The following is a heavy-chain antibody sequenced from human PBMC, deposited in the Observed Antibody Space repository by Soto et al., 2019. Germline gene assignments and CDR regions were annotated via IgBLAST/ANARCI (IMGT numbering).Heavy chain of an antibody. D-gene: IGHD6-6*01. CDR2: ISANNGNT. CDR3: AREGASIAAPV. V-gene: IGHV1-18*04. CDR1: GYTFTGYY. J-gene: IGHJ4*02. Sequence: ASVKVSCKASGYTFTGYYMHWVRQAPGQGLEWMGWISANNGNTNYAQKLQGRVTMTTDTSTSTAYMELRSLRSDDTAVYYCAREGASIAAPVWGQGTLVTVSS.